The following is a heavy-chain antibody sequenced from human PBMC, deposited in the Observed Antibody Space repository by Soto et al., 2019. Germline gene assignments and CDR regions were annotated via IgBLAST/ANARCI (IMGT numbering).Heavy chain of an antibody. J-gene: IGHJ4*02. CDR1: GFTFSNAW. Sequence: GGSLRLSCAASGFTFSNAWMSWVRQAPGKGLEWVGRIKSKTDGGTTDYAAPVKGRFTISRDDSKNTLYLQMNSLKTEDTAVYYCTTLTMLLVHDDCWGQGTLVTVSS. CDR2: IKSKTDGGTT. CDR3: TTLTMLLVHDDC. D-gene: IGHD3-22*01. V-gene: IGHV3-15*01.